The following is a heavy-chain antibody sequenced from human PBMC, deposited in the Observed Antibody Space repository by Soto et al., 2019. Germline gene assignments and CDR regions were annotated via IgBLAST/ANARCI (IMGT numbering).Heavy chain of an antibody. CDR1: GYTFTSYD. Sequence: QVQLVQSGAEVKKPGASVKVSCKASGYTFTSYDINWVRQATGQGLEWMGWMNPNSGNTGYAQKFQGRVSMTWHTAISTAYMELSSLSSEDTAVYYCARARSAACTGWFDPWGQGTLVTVSS. J-gene: IGHJ5*02. CDR3: ARARSAACTGWFDP. V-gene: IGHV1-8*01. D-gene: IGHD6-13*01. CDR2: MNPNSGNT.